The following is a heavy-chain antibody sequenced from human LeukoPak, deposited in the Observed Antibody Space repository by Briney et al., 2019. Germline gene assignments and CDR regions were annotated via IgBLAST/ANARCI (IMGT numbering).Heavy chain of an antibody. CDR1: GFTFSSYA. CDR2: ISSNGGST. CDR3: ARASYSSGWVIDY. V-gene: IGHV3-64*02. Sequence: PGGSLRLSCAASGFTFSSYAMHWVRQAPGKGLEYVSAISSNGGSTYYADSVKGRFTISRDSSKNTLYLQMGSLRAEDMAVYYCARASYSSGWVIDYWGQGTLVTVSS. D-gene: IGHD6-19*01. J-gene: IGHJ4*02.